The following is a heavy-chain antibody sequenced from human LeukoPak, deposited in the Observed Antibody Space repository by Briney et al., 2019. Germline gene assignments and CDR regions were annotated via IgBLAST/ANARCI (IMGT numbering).Heavy chain of an antibody. Sequence: SETLSLTCTVSGGSISNYYWSWTRQPPGKGLEWIGYIYYSGTTNYNPSLKSRVTISVDTSKNQFSLKLNSVTAADTAVYYCARGVYIAAAQYGYWGQGTLVTVSS. D-gene: IGHD6-13*01. CDR3: ARGVYIAAAQYGY. J-gene: IGHJ4*02. V-gene: IGHV4-59*01. CDR2: IYYSGTT. CDR1: GGSISNYY.